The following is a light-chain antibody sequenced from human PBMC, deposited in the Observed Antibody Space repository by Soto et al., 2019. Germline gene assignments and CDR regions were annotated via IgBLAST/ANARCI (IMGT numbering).Light chain of an antibody. CDR3: QQYDNSPWT. CDR1: QSVSSSY. CDR2: GAS. V-gene: IGKV3-20*01. Sequence: EIVLTQSPGTLSLSPGEGATLSCRASQSVSSSYLAWYQQKPGQAPRLLIYGASSRATGIPDRFSGGGSGTDFPLTISRLEPEDFAVYYCQQYDNSPWTFGQGTKVEIK. J-gene: IGKJ1*01.